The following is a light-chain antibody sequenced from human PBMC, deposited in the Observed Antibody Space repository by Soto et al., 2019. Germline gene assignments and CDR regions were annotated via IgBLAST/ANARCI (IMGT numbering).Light chain of an antibody. Sequence: QSVLAQPVSVSGSPCQSVTISCTGTSSDIGSYKHVSWYQQYPGKAPKLMIYEVSDRPSGVSNRFSGSKSGNTASLTISGLQAEDEADYYCSSYASSRSYVFGTGTKVTVL. CDR2: EVS. CDR3: SSYASSRSYV. V-gene: IGLV2-14*03. J-gene: IGLJ1*01. CDR1: SSDIGSYKH.